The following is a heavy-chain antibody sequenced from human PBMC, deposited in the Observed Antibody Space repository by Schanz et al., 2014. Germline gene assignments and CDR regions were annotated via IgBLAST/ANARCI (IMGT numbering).Heavy chain of an antibody. V-gene: IGHV4-4*02. J-gene: IGHJ4*02. CDR1: GGSISSGVW. CDR2: LFYTGHS. CDR3: ARGRVVPAAPEFDY. D-gene: IGHD2-2*01. Sequence: QVQLQESGPGLVKPSGTLSLTCVVSGGSISSGVWWTWARQSPGKGLEWIGYLFYTGHSNYNPSLKSRVPMSLDTSKKQFSMNLSSVTAADTAVYYCARGRVVPAAPEFDYWGQGILVTVSS.